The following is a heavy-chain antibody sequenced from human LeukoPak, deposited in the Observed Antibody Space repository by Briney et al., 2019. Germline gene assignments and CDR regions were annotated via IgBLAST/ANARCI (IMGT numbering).Heavy chain of an antibody. CDR1: GFTFSSYS. J-gene: IGHJ3*02. D-gene: IGHD3-22*01. Sequence: GGSLRLSCAASGFTFSSYSMNWVRQAPGKGLEWVSSISSSSSYIYYADSVKGRFTISRDNAKNSLYLQMNSLRAEDTAVYYCARDWDHYDSSGYHAFDIWGQGTMVTVSS. CDR2: ISSSSSYI. V-gene: IGHV3-21*01. CDR3: ARDWDHYDSSGYHAFDI.